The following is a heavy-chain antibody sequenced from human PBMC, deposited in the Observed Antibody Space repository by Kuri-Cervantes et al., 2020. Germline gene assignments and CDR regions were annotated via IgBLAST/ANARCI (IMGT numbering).Heavy chain of an antibody. CDR1: GYTFTSYG. V-gene: IGHV5-51*01. Sequence: KVSCKASGYTFTSYGISWVRQMPGKGLEWMAIIYPGNRDTRFGPSFVGHVSISVDTSIKTAYLEWDNLKASDTAIYYCARGGYAMDVWGEGTMVTVSS. CDR2: IYPGNRDT. CDR3: ARGGYAMDV. J-gene: IGHJ6*03. D-gene: IGHD2-2*01.